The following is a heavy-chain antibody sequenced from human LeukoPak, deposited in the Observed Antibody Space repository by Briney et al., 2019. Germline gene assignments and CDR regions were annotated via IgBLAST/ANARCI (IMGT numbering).Heavy chain of an antibody. CDR3: ARGGRGTLNWFDP. J-gene: IGHJ5*02. CDR2: ISYDGSNK. CDR1: GFTFSSYA. V-gene: IGHV3-30-3*01. D-gene: IGHD3-16*01. Sequence: PGGSLRLSCAASGFTFSSYAMHWVRQAPGKGLEWVAVISYDGSNKYYADSVKGRFTISRDNSKNTLYLQMNSLRAEDTAVYYCARGGRGTLNWFDPWGQGTLVTVSS.